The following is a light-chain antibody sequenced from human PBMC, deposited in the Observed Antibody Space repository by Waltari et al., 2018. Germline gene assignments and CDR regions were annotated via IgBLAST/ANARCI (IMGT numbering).Light chain of an antibody. J-gene: IGLJ3*02. V-gene: IGLV2-23*01. CDR3: CSYAGSSTWV. Sequence: QSALSLPASVSGYPGPSITISCTATSSAVGSYNLVPWYQQHPGKAAKLRIYEGSKRPSGVANRFSGSKSGNTASLTISGLQAEDEADYYCCSYAGSSTWVFGGGTKLTVL. CDR1: SSAVGSYNL. CDR2: EGS.